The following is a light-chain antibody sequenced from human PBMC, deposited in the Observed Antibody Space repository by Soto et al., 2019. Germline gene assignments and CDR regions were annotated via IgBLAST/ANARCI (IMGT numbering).Light chain of an antibody. CDR2: EVS. Sequence: QSVLTQPHSASGSPGQSVTISCTGTSSDVGGYNYVSWYQQHPGKAPKLMIYEVSKRPSGVPDRFSGSKSGNTASLTVSGLQAEDEADYYCSSYSGSNNYVFGTGTQLTVL. J-gene: IGLJ1*01. CDR1: SSDVGGYNY. CDR3: SSYSGSNNYV. V-gene: IGLV2-8*01.